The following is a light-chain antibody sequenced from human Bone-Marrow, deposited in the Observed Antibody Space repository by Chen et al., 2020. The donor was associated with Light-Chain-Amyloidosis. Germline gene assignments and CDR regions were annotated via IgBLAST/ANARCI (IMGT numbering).Light chain of an antibody. CDR3: SSYTITNTLV. CDR1: SIHVGSDNH. CDR2: EVT. Sequence: QSALTQPATVSGTPGQSIPISCPGTSIHVGSDNHVSWYQPHPDKAPKLMIYEVTNRPSWVPDRFSGSKSDNTASLTISGLQTEDEADYFCSSYTITNTLVFGSGTRVTVL. V-gene: IGLV2-14*01. J-gene: IGLJ1*01.